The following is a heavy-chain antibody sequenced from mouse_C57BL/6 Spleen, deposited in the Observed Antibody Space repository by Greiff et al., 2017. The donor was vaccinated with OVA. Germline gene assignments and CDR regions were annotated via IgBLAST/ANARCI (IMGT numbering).Heavy chain of an antibody. CDR2: ISSGSSTI. V-gene: IGHV5-17*01. CDR3: AKEASYGNYGFDY. Sequence: EVKVEESGGGLVKPGGSLKLSCAASGFTFSDYGMHWVRQAPEKGLEWVAYISSGSSTIYYADTVKGRFTISRDNAKNTLFLQMTSLRSEDTAMYYCAKEASYGNYGFDYWGQGTTLTVSS. D-gene: IGHD2-1*01. CDR1: GFTFSDYG. J-gene: IGHJ2*01.